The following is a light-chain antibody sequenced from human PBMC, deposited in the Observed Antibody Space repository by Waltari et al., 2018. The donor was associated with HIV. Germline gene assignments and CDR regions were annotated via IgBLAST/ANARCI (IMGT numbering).Light chain of an antibody. Sequence: QSALTQPPSASGSPGQSVTISCTGTSSDVGGYNYVSWYQQLPGRAPKLLIYDVTKRPAGVPDRCCGSKSGNAASLTVSGLQAEDEAEYFGSSYSGSNTLGFGGGTKLTVL. J-gene: IGLJ2*01. CDR1: SSDVGGYNY. CDR3: SSYSGSNTLG. CDR2: DVT. V-gene: IGLV2-8*01.